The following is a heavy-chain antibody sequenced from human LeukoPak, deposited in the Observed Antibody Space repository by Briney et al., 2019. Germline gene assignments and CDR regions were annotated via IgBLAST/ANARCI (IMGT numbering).Heavy chain of an antibody. J-gene: IGHJ4*02. V-gene: IGHV1-69*13. CDR1: GGTFSSYA. D-gene: IGHD3-22*01. CDR2: IIPIFGTA. CDR3: ARGYYYDSSGYYYRFDY. Sequence: SVKVSCKASGGTFSSYAISWVRQAPGQGLEWMGGIIPIFGTANYAQKFQGRVTITADESTSTTYMELSSLRSEDTAVYYCARGYYYDSSGYYYRFDYWGQGTLVTVSS.